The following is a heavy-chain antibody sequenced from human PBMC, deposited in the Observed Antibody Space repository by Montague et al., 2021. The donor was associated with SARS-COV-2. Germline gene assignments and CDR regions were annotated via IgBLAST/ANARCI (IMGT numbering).Heavy chain of an antibody. CDR3: ARGRIELSMIVVVMTGASYYMDV. CDR1: GDSIISTTYY. D-gene: IGHD3-22*01. J-gene: IGHJ6*03. Sequence: SETLSLTCTVSGDSIISTTYYWGWIRQPPGKGLEWIGSTYYSGNTYFNPSLKSRLTISVDTSKNQFSLKLSSVTAADTAVYYCARGRIELSMIVVVMTGASYYMDVWGKGTTVTVSS. V-gene: IGHV4-39*01. CDR2: TYYSGNT.